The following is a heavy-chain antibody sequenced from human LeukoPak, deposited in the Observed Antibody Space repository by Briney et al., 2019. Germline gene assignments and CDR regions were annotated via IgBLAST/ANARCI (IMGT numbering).Heavy chain of an antibody. J-gene: IGHJ5*02. V-gene: IGHV4-39*02. D-gene: IGHD2-21*01. CDR2: INYSGST. CDR3: ARDLPRGINWFDP. CDR1: GGSISSSSYY. Sequence: SETLSLTCTVSGGSISSSSYYWGWIRQPPGKGLEWIGSINYSGSTYYNPSLKSRVTISVDTSKNQFSLKLSSVTAADTAVYYCARDLPRGINWFDPWGQGTLVTDSS.